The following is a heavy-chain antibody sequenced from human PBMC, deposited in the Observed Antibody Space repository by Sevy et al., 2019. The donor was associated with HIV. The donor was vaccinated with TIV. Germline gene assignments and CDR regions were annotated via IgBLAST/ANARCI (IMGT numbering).Heavy chain of an antibody. V-gene: IGHV3-30*18. CDR2: TSYNEGGE. D-gene: IGHD6-19*01. Sequence: GGSLRLSCVASGFTFSNYGTHWVRQAPGKGLEWVAITSYNEGGENYADSVKGRFTISRDNSKNTVYLQMYRLTTEDTGVYYCAKDTGSSGYDQYGLDVWGPGTTVTVSS. CDR3: AKDTGSSGYDQYGLDV. J-gene: IGHJ6*02. CDR1: GFTFSNYG.